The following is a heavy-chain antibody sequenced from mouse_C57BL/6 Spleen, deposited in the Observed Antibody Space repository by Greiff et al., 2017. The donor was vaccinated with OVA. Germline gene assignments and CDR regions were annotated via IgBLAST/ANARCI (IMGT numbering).Heavy chain of an antibody. V-gene: IGHV1-50*01. CDR2: IDPSDSYT. CDR1: GYTFTSYW. J-gene: IGHJ2*01. CDR3: ARGNWGNFDD. D-gene: IGHD4-1*01. Sequence: VQLQQSGAELVKPGASVKLSCKASGYTFTSYWMQWVKQRPGQGLEWIGEIDPSDSYTNYNQKFKGKATLTVDTSSSTAYMQLSSLTSEDSAVYYCARGNWGNFDDWGQGTTLTVSS.